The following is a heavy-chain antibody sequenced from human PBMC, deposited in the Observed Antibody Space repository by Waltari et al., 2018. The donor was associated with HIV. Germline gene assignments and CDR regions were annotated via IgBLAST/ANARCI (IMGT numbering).Heavy chain of an antibody. J-gene: IGHJ2*01. V-gene: IGHV3-11*04. CDR3: VRPGRDPSGHYPVLWFFDV. CDR2: IGPSGTPF. CDR1: GFNFADHY. D-gene: IGHD3-3*01. Sequence: QLEESGGALVRPGGSLRLSCVASGFNFADHYMAWIRQSPKKVLCWIAYIGPSGTPFNHADSVKGRLSISRDNSNSSVTLQMDSLRAEDSSMYYCVRPGRDPSGHYPVLWFFDVWGHGALVTVSS.